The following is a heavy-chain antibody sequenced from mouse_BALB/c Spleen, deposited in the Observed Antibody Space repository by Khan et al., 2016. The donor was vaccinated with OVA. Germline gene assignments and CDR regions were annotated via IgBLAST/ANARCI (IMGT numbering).Heavy chain of an antibody. V-gene: IGHV1S137*01. J-gene: IGHJ3*01. Sequence: QVQLQQPGAELVRPGVSVKISCKGSGYTFTDFTMHWVKQSHAKSLEWIGVISTYYGDATYNQKFKGKATMTVDKSSSTVYMELARLTSEDSAIYFCGRGGGGDRFAYWGQGTLVTVSA. CDR3: GRGGGGDRFAY. CDR2: ISTYYGDA. CDR1: GYTFTDFT.